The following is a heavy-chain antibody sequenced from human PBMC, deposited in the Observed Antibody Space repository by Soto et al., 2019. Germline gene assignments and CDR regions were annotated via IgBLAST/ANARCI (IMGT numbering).Heavy chain of an antibody. J-gene: IGHJ1*01. CDR2: INAGNGNT. CDR3: ARGITSGHPQYFQH. V-gene: IGHV1-3*01. Sequence: ASVKVSCKASGHTFTIDVMHWVRQAPGQRLEWMGWINAGNGNTKYSQNFQGRVTITRDTSASTAYMEVSSLRSEDTAVYYCARGITSGHPQYFQHWGQGTLVTVSS. D-gene: IGHD2-8*01. CDR1: GHTFTIDV.